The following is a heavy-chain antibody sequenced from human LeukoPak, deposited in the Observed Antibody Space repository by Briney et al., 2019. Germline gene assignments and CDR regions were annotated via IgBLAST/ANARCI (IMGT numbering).Heavy chain of an antibody. CDR2: ISSDSSYR. V-gene: IGHV3-21*01. CDR3: ARGAPLYGDYGYFDY. D-gene: IGHD4-17*01. J-gene: IGHJ4*02. Sequence: GGSLRLSCAASGFTFSTYTMNWVRQAPGKGLEWVSSISSDSSYRHYADSVKGRFTISRDNAKNSLHLQKNSLTAEDTAVYYCARGAPLYGDYGYFDYWGQGTLVTVSS. CDR1: GFTFSTYT.